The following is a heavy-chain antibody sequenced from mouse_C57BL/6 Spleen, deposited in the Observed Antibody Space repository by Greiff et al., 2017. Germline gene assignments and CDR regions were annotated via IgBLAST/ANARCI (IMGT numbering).Heavy chain of an antibody. CDR3: SGDGPSFDY. CDR2: IDPETGGT. D-gene: IGHD1-2*01. J-gene: IGHJ2*01. Sequence: QVQLQQPGAELVRPGASVTLSCKASGYTFTDYEMHWVKQTPVHGLAWIGAIDPETGGTASNQKFKGKAILTADKSSSTAYMELRGLTSEVSACYYCSGDGPSFDYWGQGTTLTVSS. V-gene: IGHV1-15*01. CDR1: GYTFTDYE.